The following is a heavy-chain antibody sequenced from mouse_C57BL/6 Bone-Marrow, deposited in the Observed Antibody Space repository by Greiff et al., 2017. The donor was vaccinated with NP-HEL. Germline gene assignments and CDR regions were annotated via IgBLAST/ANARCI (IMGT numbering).Heavy chain of an antibody. Sequence: QVQLQQSGAELVKPGASVKMSCKASGYTFTSYWITWVKQRPGQGLEWIGDIYPGSGSTNYNEKFKSKATLTVDTSSSTAYMQLSSLTSEDSAVYYCARCPRRFYAMDYWGQGTSVTVSS. CDR1: GYTFTSYW. D-gene: IGHD1-1*01. V-gene: IGHV1-55*01. CDR3: ARCPRRFYAMDY. J-gene: IGHJ4*01. CDR2: IYPGSGST.